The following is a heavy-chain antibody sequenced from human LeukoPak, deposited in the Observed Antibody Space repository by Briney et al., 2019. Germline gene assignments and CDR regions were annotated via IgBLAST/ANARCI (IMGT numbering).Heavy chain of an antibody. CDR2: IYPGDSDT. J-gene: IGHJ6*04. D-gene: IGHD3-10*01. V-gene: IGHV5-51*01. Sequence: GESLKISCKGSGYSFTSYWIGWVRQMPGKGLEWMGIIYPGDSDTRYSPSFQGQVTISADKSISTAYLQWSSLKASDTAMYYCASSTYYCGSGSLYYYYGMDVWGKGTTVTVSS. CDR1: GYSFTSYW. CDR3: ASSTYYCGSGSLYYYYGMDV.